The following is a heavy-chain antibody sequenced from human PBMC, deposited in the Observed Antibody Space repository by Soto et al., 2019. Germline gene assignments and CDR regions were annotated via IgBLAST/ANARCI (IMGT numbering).Heavy chain of an antibody. V-gene: IGHV4-31*02. Sequence: VSGGXMSXXXXXXXXXXQXXGKGLEWIGFIYHTGSTYYNPSLKSRVTISVDTSKNQFSLKLSSVTAADTAVYYCARYGSGSYYPTTFDYWGQGTLVTVSS. J-gene: IGHJ4*02. CDR3: ARYGSGSYYPTTFDY. CDR2: IYHTGST. CDR1: GGXMSXXXXX. D-gene: IGHD3-10*01.